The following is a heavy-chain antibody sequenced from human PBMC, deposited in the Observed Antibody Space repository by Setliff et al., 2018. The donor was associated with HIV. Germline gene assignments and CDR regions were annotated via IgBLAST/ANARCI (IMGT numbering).Heavy chain of an antibody. J-gene: IGHJ4*02. CDR1: GDSISTDY. Sequence: PSETLSLTCTVSGDSISTDYWTWIRQPPGKGLEWIGYIYNSASTSYNPSLKSRVTISVDTSKNQFSLKLSSVTAADTAVYHCARHSPSDYWGQGTLVTAPQ. CDR2: IYNSAST. CDR3: ARHSPSDY. V-gene: IGHV4-59*08.